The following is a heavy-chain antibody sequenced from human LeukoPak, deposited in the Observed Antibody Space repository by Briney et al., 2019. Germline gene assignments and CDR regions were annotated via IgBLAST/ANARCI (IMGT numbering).Heavy chain of an antibody. Sequence: SGTLSLTCAVSGGSISSSNWWSWVRQPPGKGLEWIGEIYHSGSTNHNPSLKSRVTISVDKSKNQFSLKLSSVTAADTAVYYCARLVGSIVATNAADYWGQGTLVTVSS. CDR2: IYHSGST. CDR3: ARLVGSIVATNAADY. J-gene: IGHJ4*02. CDR1: GGSISSSNW. V-gene: IGHV4-4*02. D-gene: IGHD5-12*01.